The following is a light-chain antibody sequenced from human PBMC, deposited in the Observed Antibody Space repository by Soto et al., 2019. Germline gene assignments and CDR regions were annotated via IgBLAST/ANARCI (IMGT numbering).Light chain of an antibody. CDR3: QQYGSSPYT. Sequence: EIVLTQSPGTLSLSPGERATLSCRARQSVSSSYLAWYQQKPGQAPGLLIYSASSRATGIPDRFSGSGSGTDFTLTISRVEPEDLAVYFCQQYGSSPYTFGQGTKLEIK. V-gene: IGKV3-20*01. CDR2: SAS. CDR1: QSVSSSY. J-gene: IGKJ2*01.